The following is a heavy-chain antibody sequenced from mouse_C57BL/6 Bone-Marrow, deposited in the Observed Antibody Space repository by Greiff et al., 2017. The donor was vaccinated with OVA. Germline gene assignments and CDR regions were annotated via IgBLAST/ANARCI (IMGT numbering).Heavy chain of an antibody. V-gene: IGHV1-69*01. CDR3: AREGDWPWFAY. J-gene: IGHJ3*01. CDR1: GYTFTSYW. CDR2: IDPSDSYT. Sequence: QVQLQQPGAELVMPGASVKLSCKASGYTFTSYWMHWVKQRPGQGLEWIGAIDPSDSYTNYNQKFKSKSTLTVDKSSSTAYMQLSSLTSEDSAVYYCAREGDWPWFAYWGQGTLVTVSA. D-gene: IGHD3-3*01.